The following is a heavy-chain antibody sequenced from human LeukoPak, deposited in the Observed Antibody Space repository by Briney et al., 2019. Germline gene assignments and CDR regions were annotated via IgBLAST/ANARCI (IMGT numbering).Heavy chain of an antibody. CDR1: GGSISSYY. D-gene: IGHD3-22*01. V-gene: IGHV4-4*07. CDR2: IYTSGST. Sequence: SETLSLTCTVSGGSISSYYWSWIRQPPGKGLEWIGRIYTSGSTNYNPSLKSRVTMSVDTSKNQFSLKLSSVTAADTAVYYCARESMYYYDSSGYYGYFDYWGQGTLVTVSS. J-gene: IGHJ4*02. CDR3: ARESMYYYDSSGYYGYFDY.